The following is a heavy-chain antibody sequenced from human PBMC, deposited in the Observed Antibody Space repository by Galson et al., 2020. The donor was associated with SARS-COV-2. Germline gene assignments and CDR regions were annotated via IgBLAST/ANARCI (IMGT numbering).Heavy chain of an antibody. J-gene: IGHJ5*02. CDR3: ARASMVRGQGP. CDR2: INHSGSI. D-gene: IGHD3-10*01. Sequence: SQASATLSLTCAVYGGSFSDYYWSWIRQPPGKGLEWIGEINHSGSINYNLSLKSRVTISVDTSKNQFSLKLTSVTAADTAVYYCARASMVRGQGPWGQGTLVTVSS. CDR1: GGSFSDYY. V-gene: IGHV4-34*01.